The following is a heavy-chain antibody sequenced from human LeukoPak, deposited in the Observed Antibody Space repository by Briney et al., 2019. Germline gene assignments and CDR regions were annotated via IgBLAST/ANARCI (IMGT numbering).Heavy chain of an antibody. CDR1: GYTLTELS. J-gene: IGHJ3*02. CDR3: ATAAAFSWGASAFDI. CDR2: FDPEDGET. Sequence: ASVKVSCKVSGYTLTELSMHWVRQAPGKGLEWMGGFDPEDGETIYAQKFQGRVTMTEDTSTDTAYMGLSSLRSEDTAVYYCATAAAFSWGASAFDIWGQGTMVTVSS. D-gene: IGHD3-16*01. V-gene: IGHV1-24*01.